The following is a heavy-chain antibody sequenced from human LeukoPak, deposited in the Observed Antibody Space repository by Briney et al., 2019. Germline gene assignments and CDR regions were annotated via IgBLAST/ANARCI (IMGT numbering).Heavy chain of an antibody. CDR1: GGSISTYH. V-gene: IGHV4-59*01. CDR3: ARDKQHSYGRYFDH. D-gene: IGHD5-18*01. CDR2: MQSTGNS. J-gene: IGHJ4*02. Sequence: SETLPLTCTVSGGSISTYHWNWIRKSPEKGLEWIGYMQSTGNSNYNPSLKSRVTMSVDMSRNQIVLNLSSVTAADTAVYFCARDKQHSYGRYFDHWGQGTLVTVSS.